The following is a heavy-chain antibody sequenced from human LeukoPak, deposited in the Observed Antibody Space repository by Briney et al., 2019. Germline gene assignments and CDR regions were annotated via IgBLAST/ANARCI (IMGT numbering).Heavy chain of an antibody. CDR2: INHSGST. V-gene: IGHV4-34*01. CDR1: GGSFSGYY. Sequence: SETLSLTCAVYGGSFSGYYWSWIRQPPGKGLEWIGEINHSGSTNYNPSLKSRVTISVDTSKNQFSLKLSSVTAADTAVYYCARGPNTAMVDFDYWGQGTLVTVSS. D-gene: IGHD5-18*01. J-gene: IGHJ4*02. CDR3: ARGPNTAMVDFDY.